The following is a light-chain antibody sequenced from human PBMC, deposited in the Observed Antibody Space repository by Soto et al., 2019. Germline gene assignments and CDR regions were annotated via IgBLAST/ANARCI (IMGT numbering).Light chain of an antibody. Sequence: DIVMTQSPDSLAVSLGERATFNCKSSRTVLYSSDNKNYLAWYQQKPGQPPKLLIYWASTRESVVPDRFSGSGSGTDFTLTISSLQAEDVAVYYCQQYYSPPITFGQGTRLEIK. CDR1: RTVLYSSDNKNY. V-gene: IGKV4-1*01. CDR3: QQYYSPPIT. J-gene: IGKJ5*01. CDR2: WAS.